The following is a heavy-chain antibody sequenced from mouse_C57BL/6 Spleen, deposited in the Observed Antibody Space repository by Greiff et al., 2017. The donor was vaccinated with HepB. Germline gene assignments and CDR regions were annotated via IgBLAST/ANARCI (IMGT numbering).Heavy chain of an antibody. CDR2: IDPETGGT. D-gene: IGHD2-14*01. CDR3: TLYDMDAMDY. Sequence: QVQLKESGAELVRPGASVTLSCKASGYTFTDYEMHWVKQTPVHGLEWIGAIDPETGGTGYNQKFKGKAILTADKSSSTAYMELRSLTSEDSAVYYCTLYDMDAMDYWGQGTSVTVSS. CDR1: GYTFTDYE. V-gene: IGHV1-15*01. J-gene: IGHJ4*01.